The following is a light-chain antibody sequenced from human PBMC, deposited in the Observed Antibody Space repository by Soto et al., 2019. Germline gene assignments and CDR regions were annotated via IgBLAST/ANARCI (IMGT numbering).Light chain of an antibody. Sequence: QSVLTQPPSASGSPGQSVTISCTGTSSDVGGYNYVSWYQQHPGKAPKLMISEVNKRPSGVPDRFSGSKSGNTASLTVSGLQAEDEADYYCSSYAGSNNLVFGGGTQLTVL. CDR3: SSYAGSNNLV. V-gene: IGLV2-8*01. CDR2: EVN. CDR1: SSDVGGYNY. J-gene: IGLJ3*02.